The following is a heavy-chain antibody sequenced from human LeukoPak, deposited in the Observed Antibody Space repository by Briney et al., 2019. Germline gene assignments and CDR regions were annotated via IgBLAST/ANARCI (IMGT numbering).Heavy chain of an antibody. V-gene: IGHV1-24*01. CDR1: GYTLTELS. J-gene: IGHJ4*02. D-gene: IGHD2-2*01. CDR2: FDPEDGET. Sequence: GASVKVSCKVSGYTLTELSMHWVRQAPGKGLEWMGGFDPEDGETIYAQKFQGRVTMTEDTSTDTAYMELSSLRSEDTAVYYCATDWYCSSTSCSDYWGQGTLVTVSS. CDR3: ATDWYCSSTSCSDY.